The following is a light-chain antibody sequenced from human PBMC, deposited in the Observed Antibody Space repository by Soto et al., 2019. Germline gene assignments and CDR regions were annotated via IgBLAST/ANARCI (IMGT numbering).Light chain of an antibody. CDR3: QQYNSYPT. V-gene: IGKV1-5*03. CDR1: QSISSW. Sequence: DIQMTQSPSTLSASVGDRVTITCRASQSISSWLAWYQQKPGKAPKLLIYKASSLESGVPASFSGSGSGTEVTITISSLQRDDFATYYGQQYNSYPTFGQGTKVEIK. CDR2: KAS. J-gene: IGKJ1*01.